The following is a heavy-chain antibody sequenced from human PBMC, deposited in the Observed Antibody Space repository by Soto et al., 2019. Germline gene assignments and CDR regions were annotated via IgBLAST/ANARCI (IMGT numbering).Heavy chain of an antibody. V-gene: IGHV1-18*01. CDR3: ARSIAAAVDFDY. Sequence: ASVKVSCKASGYTFTSYGISWVRQAPGQGLEWMGWTSAYSGSTNYAQKLQGRVTMTTDTSTSTAYMELRSLRSDDTAVYYCARSIAAAVDFDYWGQGTLVTVSS. J-gene: IGHJ4*02. CDR1: GYTFTSYG. CDR2: TSAYSGST. D-gene: IGHD6-13*01.